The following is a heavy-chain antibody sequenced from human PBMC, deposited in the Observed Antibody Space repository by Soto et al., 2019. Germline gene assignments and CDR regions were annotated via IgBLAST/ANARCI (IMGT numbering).Heavy chain of an antibody. D-gene: IGHD2-21*02. V-gene: IGHV3-23*01. J-gene: IGHJ6*02. CDR3: AKDGCGGDCYSYYYGMDV. Sequence: PVGSLRLSRAASGFAFSSYAMRRVRRAPEKGLEWVSAISGSGGSTYYADSVKGRFTISRDNSKNTLYLQMNSLRAEDTAVYYCAKDGCGGDCYSYYYGMDVWGQGTTVTVSS. CDR1: GFAFSSYA. CDR2: ISGSGGST.